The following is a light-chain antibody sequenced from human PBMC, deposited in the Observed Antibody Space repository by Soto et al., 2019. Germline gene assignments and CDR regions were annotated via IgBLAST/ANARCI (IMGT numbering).Light chain of an antibody. CDR1: QSVRSS. Sequence: IVLTQSPGTLSVSPGERATLFCRASQSVRSSLAWYQQKPGQAPRLLIYGASSRATGIPDRFSGSGSGTDFTLTISRLEPEDFAVYYCQQYGSSPQTFGQGTKVDIK. V-gene: IGKV3-20*01. CDR3: QQYGSSPQT. CDR2: GAS. J-gene: IGKJ1*01.